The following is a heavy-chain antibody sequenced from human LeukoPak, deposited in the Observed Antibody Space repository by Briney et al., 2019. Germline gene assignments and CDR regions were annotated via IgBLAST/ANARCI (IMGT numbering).Heavy chain of an antibody. CDR3: ARATPSYCSSTSCYYYYYGMDV. CDR1: GGSFSSYY. J-gene: IGHJ6*04. Sequence: PSETLSLTCTVSGGSFSSYYWSWIRQPPGKGLEWIGYIYYSGSTNYNPSLKSRVTISVDTSKNQFSLKLSSVTAADTAVYYCARATPSYCSSTSCYYYYYGMDVWGKGTTVTVSS. D-gene: IGHD2-2*01. V-gene: IGHV4-59*01. CDR2: IYYSGST.